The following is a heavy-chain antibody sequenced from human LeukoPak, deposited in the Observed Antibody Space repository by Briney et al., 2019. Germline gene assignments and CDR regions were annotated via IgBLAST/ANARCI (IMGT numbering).Heavy chain of an antibody. Sequence: SVKVSCKASGGTFSSYAISWVRQAPGQGLEWMGGIIPIFGTANYAQKFQGRVTITADESTSTAYMELSSLRSEDTAVYYCARHDFWSGYSFDYWGQGTLVTVSS. CDR2: IIPIFGTA. CDR3: ARHDFWSGYSFDY. CDR1: GGTFSSYA. J-gene: IGHJ4*02. V-gene: IGHV1-69*13. D-gene: IGHD3-3*01.